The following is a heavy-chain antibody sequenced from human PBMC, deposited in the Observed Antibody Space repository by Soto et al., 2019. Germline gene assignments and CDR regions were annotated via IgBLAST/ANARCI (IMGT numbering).Heavy chain of an antibody. J-gene: IGHJ5*02. Sequence: SVKVSCKASGGTFSSYAISWVRQAPGQGLEWMGGIIPIFGTANYAQKFQGRVTITADESTSTAYMELSSLRSEDTAVYYCAREGTWGPYYYRSGSYFNWFDPWGQGTLVTVSS. CDR1: GGTFSSYA. V-gene: IGHV1-69*13. D-gene: IGHD3-10*01. CDR2: IIPIFGTA. CDR3: AREGTWGPYYYRSGSYFNWFDP.